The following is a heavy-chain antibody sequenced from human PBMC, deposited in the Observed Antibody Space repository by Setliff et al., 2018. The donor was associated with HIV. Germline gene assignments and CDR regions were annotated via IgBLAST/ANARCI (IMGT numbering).Heavy chain of an antibody. J-gene: IGHJ4*02. CDR1: GGSITSYY. Sequence: SETLSLTCTVSGGSITSYYWSWIRQPAGQGLEWIGHIYASDSSGSTTYNPSLKRRITISVDTSKNQFTLRLSSVTAADTAVYYCAREQQLALDYWGQGTLVTVSS. CDR3: AREQQLALDY. D-gene: IGHD6-13*01. V-gene: IGHV4-4*07. CDR2: IYASDSSGST.